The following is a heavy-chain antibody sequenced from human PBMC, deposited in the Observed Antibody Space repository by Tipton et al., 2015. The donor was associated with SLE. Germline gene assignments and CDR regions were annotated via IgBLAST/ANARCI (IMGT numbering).Heavy chain of an antibody. CDR1: GFTFDDYA. CDR2: ISWNSGSI. D-gene: IGHD4-17*01. J-gene: IGHJ4*02. V-gene: IGHV3-9*01. Sequence: SLRLSCAASGFTFDDYAMHWVRQAPGKGLGWVSGISWNSGSIGYADSVKGRFTISRDNAKNSLYLQMNSLRAEDTALYYCAKAAVTTSPFDYWGQGTLVTVSS. CDR3: AKAAVTTSPFDY.